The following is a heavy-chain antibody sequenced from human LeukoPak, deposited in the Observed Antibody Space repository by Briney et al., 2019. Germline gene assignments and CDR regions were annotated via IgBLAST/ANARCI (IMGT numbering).Heavy chain of an antibody. J-gene: IGHJ5*02. CDR2: IYYSGST. V-gene: IGHV4-31*03. Sequence: SETLSLTCTVPGGSISSGGYYWSWIRQHPGKGLEWIGYIYYSGSTYYNPSLKSRVTISVDTSKNQFSLKLSSVTAADTAVYYCASHPSSYDYVWGSYRPAWFDPWGQGTLVTVSS. CDR3: ASHPSSYDYVWGSYRPAWFDP. CDR1: GGSISSGGYY. D-gene: IGHD3-16*02.